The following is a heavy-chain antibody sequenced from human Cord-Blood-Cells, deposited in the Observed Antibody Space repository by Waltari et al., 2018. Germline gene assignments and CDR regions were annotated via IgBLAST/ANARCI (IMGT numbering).Heavy chain of an antibody. V-gene: IGHV4-39*01. CDR3: AESAAVVTPYYFDY. CDR2: TYYKGST. Sequence: QLQLQESGPGLVTPSETLSLTSTVSGGSISGSSYTWGWMRQPPGKGLEWIGSTYYKGSTYYNPSLKSRVTISVDTSKNQFSLKLSSVTAADTAVYYCAESAAVVTPYYFDYWGQGTLVTVSS. D-gene: IGHD2-21*02. CDR1: GGSISGSSYT. J-gene: IGHJ4*02.